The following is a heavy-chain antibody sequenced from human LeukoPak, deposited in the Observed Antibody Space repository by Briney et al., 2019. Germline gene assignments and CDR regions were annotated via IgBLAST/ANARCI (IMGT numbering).Heavy chain of an antibody. V-gene: IGHV3-23*01. CDR1: GFTFSSYA. CDR2: ISGSGDSR. D-gene: IGHD4-17*01. Sequence: GGSLRLSCAASGFTFSSYALSWVRQAPGKGLEWVSLISGSGDSRYYADSVKGRFTISRDNAKNTLWLQMNSLRAEDTAVYYCAKGVTTVRIYYHGMDVWGQGTTVTVSS. J-gene: IGHJ6*02. CDR3: AKGVTTVRIYYHGMDV.